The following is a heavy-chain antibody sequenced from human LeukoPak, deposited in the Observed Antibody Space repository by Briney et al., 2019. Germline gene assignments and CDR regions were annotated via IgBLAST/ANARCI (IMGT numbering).Heavy chain of an antibody. D-gene: IGHD3-3*01. J-gene: IGHJ6*03. CDR2: IKQDGSEQ. V-gene: IGHV3-7*03. CDR3: AKEQKIWSGYYTHHYYYMDV. Sequence: GGSLRLSCAASGFTFSNYWMSWVRQAPGKGLEWVANIKQDGSEQYYVDSVKGRFTISRDNSKNSLYLQRNSLRAEDTALYYCAKEQKIWSGYYTHHYYYMDVWGKGTTVTVYS. CDR1: GFTFSNYW.